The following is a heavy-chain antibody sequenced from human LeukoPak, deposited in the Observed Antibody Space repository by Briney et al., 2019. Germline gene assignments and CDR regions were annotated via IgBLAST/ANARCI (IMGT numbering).Heavy chain of an antibody. V-gene: IGHV1-69*13. J-gene: IGHJ4*02. CDR3: ARADVTYYDFWSGYLY. Sequence: VKVSCKASGGTFSSYAISWVRQAPGQGLEWMGGIIPIFGTANYAQKFQGRVTITADESTSTAYMELSSLRSEDTAVYYCARADVTYYDFWSGYLYWGQGTLVTVSS. CDR2: IIPIFGTA. D-gene: IGHD3-3*01. CDR1: GGTFSSYA.